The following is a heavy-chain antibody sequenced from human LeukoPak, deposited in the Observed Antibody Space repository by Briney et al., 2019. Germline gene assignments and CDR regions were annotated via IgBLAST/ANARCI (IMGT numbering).Heavy chain of an antibody. J-gene: IGHJ4*02. Sequence: PGGSLRLSCAASGFTLSSYAMGWVRQAPGKGLEWVSTIGGFGGSTYYADSVKGRFTISRDSSKNTLYLQMDSLRAEDTAVYYCAKGGGSSSWYHYWGQGTLVTVSS. CDR2: IGGFGGST. CDR3: AKGGGSSSWYHY. D-gene: IGHD6-13*01. CDR1: GFTLSSYA. V-gene: IGHV3-23*01.